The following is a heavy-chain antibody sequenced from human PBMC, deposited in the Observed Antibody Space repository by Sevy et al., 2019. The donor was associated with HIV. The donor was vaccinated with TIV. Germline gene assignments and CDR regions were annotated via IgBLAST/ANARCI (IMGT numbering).Heavy chain of an antibody. Sequence: GGSLRLSCAASGFTFSDYNMNWFRQAPGKGLEWVSDISGLSNYIYYADSVKGRFSISRDNAKNSLFLQMNSLRAEDTALYYCARGVRTYDAFDLWGQRTMVTVSS. V-gene: IGHV3-21*01. CDR3: ARGVRTYDAFDL. CDR2: ISGLSNYI. CDR1: GFTFSDYN. D-gene: IGHD6-6*01. J-gene: IGHJ3*01.